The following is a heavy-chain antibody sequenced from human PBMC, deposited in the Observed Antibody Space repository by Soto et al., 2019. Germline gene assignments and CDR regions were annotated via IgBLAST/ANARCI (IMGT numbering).Heavy chain of an antibody. CDR2: ICPKSGVT. CDR3: ARDGRYCDSSGLYYFDY. CDR1: GYSFTGYY. V-gene: IGHV1-2*02. J-gene: IGHJ4*02. D-gene: IGHD3-22*01. Sequence: ASVKVSCKSSGYSFTGYYLHWVRPAPGQGPEWMWWICPKSGVTKSAQKFQGRVTMTRDTSISTAYMEVRSLRSDDTAVYYCARDGRYCDSSGLYYFDYWGQGTLVTVSS.